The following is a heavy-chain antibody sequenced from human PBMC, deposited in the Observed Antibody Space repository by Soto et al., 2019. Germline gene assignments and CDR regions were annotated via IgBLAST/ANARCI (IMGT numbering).Heavy chain of an antibody. J-gene: IGHJ3*02. CDR3: ARDSTVATHAFDI. Sequence: QVQLAQSGAEVKKPGSSVKVSCKASGGTFSSYAISWVRQAPGQGLEWMGGIIPIFGTANYAQKSQGRDTITADDATNTAYMELTSLRSDDTAVYYCARDSTVATHAFDIWGQGTLVTVSS. D-gene: IGHD4-4*01. CDR2: IIPIFGTA. V-gene: IGHV1-69*12. CDR1: GGTFSSYA.